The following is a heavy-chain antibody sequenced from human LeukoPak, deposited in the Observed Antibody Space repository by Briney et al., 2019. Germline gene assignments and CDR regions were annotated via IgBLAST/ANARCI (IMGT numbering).Heavy chain of an antibody. J-gene: IGHJ4*02. CDR3: ARQPNYGDYVDS. Sequence: GRSLRLSCAASGLTFSSYNMHWVRQAPGKGLEWVAVISYDGNHKYYADSVKGRFTISRDNSKNSLYLQMNSLRAEDTAVFYCARQPNYGDYVDSWGQGTLVTVSS. D-gene: IGHD4-17*01. CDR1: GLTFSSYN. CDR2: ISYDGNHK. V-gene: IGHV3-30*03.